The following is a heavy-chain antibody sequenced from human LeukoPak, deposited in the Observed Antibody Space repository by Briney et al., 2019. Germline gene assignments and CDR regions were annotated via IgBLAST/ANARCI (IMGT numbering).Heavy chain of an antibody. CDR2: ILHSGST. J-gene: IGHJ4*02. CDR1: GGSITSTSYS. V-gene: IGHV4-39*02. CDR3: AGRAIFGVDRSFDY. Sequence: SETLSLTCTVSGGSITSTSYSWGWIRQPPGKGLEWIGSILHSGSTYYSPSLKGRVTISVDTSENHFSLKMSSVTAADTAVYYCAGRAIFGVDRSFDYWGQGTLVTVSS. D-gene: IGHD3-3*01.